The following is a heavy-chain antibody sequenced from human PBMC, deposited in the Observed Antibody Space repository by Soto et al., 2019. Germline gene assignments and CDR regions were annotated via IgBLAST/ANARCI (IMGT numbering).Heavy chain of an antibody. CDR1: GFSLSTSGVG. V-gene: IGHV2-5*02. CDR2: IYWDDDK. J-gene: IGHJ5*02. Sequence: QITLKESGPTPVKPTQTLTLTCTFSGFSLSTSGVGVGWIRQPPGKALEWLALIYWDDDKRYSPSLKSRLTIHKDPSKNQVVLTMTDMDPVDTATYYCPHVLRYFDWYLGTVVDPWGQGTLVTVSS. D-gene: IGHD3-9*01. CDR3: PHVLRYFDWYLGTVVDP.